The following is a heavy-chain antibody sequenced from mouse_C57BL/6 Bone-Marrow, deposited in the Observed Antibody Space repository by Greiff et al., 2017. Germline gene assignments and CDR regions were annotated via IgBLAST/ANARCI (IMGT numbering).Heavy chain of an antibody. J-gene: IGHJ2*01. CDR3: ARITTVVVDY. V-gene: IGHV14-2*01. CDR1: GFNIKDYY. Sequence: EVQLQQSGAELVKPGASVKLSCTASGFNIKDYYMHWVKQRTEQGLEWIGRIDPEDGETKYAPKFPGKATITADTSSNTAYLQLSSLTSEDTAVYYCARITTVVVDYWGQGTTLTVSS. CDR2: IDPEDGET. D-gene: IGHD1-1*01.